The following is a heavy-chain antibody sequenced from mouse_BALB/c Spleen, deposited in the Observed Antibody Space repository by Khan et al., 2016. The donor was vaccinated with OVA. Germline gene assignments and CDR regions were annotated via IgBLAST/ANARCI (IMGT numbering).Heavy chain of an antibody. CDR2: ISPGNTDT. V-gene: IGHV1-5*01. CDR3: TRRNVDVAWFAD. CDR1: GYTFTSYW. Sequence: EVQLQQSGTVLARPGASVKMSCKASGYTFTSYWMHWVKKRPGPGLEWIGDISPGNTDTNYNQKFKGKAKLTAVTSTSPTYMELSSLTNEDAAVYYCTRRNVDVAWFADWGQGTLVTVSA. J-gene: IGHJ3*01.